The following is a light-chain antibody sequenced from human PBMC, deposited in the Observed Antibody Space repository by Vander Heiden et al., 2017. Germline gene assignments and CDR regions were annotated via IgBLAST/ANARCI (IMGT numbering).Light chain of an antibody. J-gene: IGKJ4*01. Sequence: DISMTQTPLSLSVTPGQPTSFSCKSSHFFLQSDGKTYVNWYLEEPSQPPQLVIYEVSNRFTGVPDRFNGSGSGTGFKLKNSRVEAGDGGVYYCMQSIQHPPTFGGGTKVEIK. CDR1: HFFLQSDGKTY. CDR2: EVS. V-gene: IGKV2D-29*01. CDR3: MQSIQHPPT.